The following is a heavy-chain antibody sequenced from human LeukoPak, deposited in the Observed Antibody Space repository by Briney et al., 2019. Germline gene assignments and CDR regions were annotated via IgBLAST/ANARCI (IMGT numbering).Heavy chain of an antibody. CDR1: GFAFGSHW. J-gene: IGHJ4*02. CDR3: TRDGRVSRIPFDY. D-gene: IGHD2-21*01. Sequence: PGGSLRLSCAASGFAFGSHWMHWVRQAPGKGLVWVARIESDASNKWYADSVKGRFTISRDNANKTLYLQMNSLRAEDTAVYYWTRDGRVSRIPFDYWGQGNLVTVSS. CDR2: IESDASNK. V-gene: IGHV3-74*01.